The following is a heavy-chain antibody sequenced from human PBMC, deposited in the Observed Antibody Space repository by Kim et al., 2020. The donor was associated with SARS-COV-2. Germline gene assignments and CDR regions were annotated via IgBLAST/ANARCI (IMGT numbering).Heavy chain of an antibody. D-gene: IGHD6-13*01. Sequence: GGSLRLSCAASGFTFSSYGMHWVRQAPGKGLEWVAVISYHGSNKYYADSVKGRFTISRDNSKNTLYLQMNSLRAEDTAVYYCAKRQTAAAGTFDWYFDLWGRGTLVTVSS. CDR3: AKRQTAAAGTFDWYFDL. J-gene: IGHJ2*01. CDR1: GFTFSSYG. CDR2: ISYHGSNK. V-gene: IGHV3-30*18.